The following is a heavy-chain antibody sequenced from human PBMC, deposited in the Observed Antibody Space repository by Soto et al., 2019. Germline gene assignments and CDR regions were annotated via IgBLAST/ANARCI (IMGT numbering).Heavy chain of an antibody. CDR2: IWYDGSNK. Sequence: HPGGSLRLSCAASGFTFSSYGMHWVRQAPGKGLEWVAVIWYDGSNKYYADSVKGRFTISRDNSKNTLYLQMNSLRAEDTAVYYCARERLWFYGMDVWGQGTTVTVSS. J-gene: IGHJ6*02. CDR3: ARERLWFYGMDV. D-gene: IGHD3-10*01. CDR1: GFTFSSYG. V-gene: IGHV3-33*01.